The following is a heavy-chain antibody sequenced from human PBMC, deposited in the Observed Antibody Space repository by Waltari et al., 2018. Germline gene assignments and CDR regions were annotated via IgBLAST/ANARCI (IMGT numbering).Heavy chain of an antibody. Sequence: QVQLVQSGAEVKKPGSSVKVSCKASGGTFSSYAISWVRQAPGQGLEWMGGVIPSFGTANYAQKCQGRVTITADESTSTAYMELSSLRSEDTAVYYCARDKGSGWKVDAFDIWGQGTMVTVSS. J-gene: IGHJ3*02. CDR1: GGTFSSYA. CDR2: VIPSFGTA. V-gene: IGHV1-69*01. D-gene: IGHD6-19*01. CDR3: ARDKGSGWKVDAFDI.